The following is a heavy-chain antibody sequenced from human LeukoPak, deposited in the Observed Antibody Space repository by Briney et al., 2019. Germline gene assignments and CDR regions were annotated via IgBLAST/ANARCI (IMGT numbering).Heavy chain of an antibody. CDR1: GFTFDDYA. CDR3: AKLVIDYYDSSEDYYYGMDV. V-gene: IGHV3-9*01. CDR2: ISWNSGSI. Sequence: PGRSLRLSCAASGFTFDDYAMHWVRQAPGKGLEWVSGISWNSGSIGYADSVKGRFTISRDNAKNSLYLQMNSLRAEDTALYYCAKLVIDYYDSSEDYYYGMDVWGQGTTVTVSS. J-gene: IGHJ6*02. D-gene: IGHD3-22*01.